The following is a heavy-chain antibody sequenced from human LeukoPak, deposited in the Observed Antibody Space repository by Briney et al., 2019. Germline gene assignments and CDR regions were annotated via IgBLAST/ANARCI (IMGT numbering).Heavy chain of an antibody. CDR2: IYHSGST. D-gene: IGHD5-12*01. Sequence: SEPLSLPCALSGRPNSRGGYPWRWIRQPPAKGLHRIGYIYHSGSTYYNPSLKSRVTISVDRSKSQCSLKLSSVTAADTAVCYCARSRRGYSGFHFDYWGQGTLVTVSS. CDR1: GRPNSRGGYP. CDR3: ARSRRGYSGFHFDY. J-gene: IGHJ4*02. V-gene: IGHV4-30-2*01.